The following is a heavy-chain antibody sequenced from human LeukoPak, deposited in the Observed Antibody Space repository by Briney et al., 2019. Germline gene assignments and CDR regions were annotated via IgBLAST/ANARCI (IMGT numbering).Heavy chain of an antibody. CDR1: GFTFSSYA. Sequence: GGSLRLSCAASGFTFSSYAMSWVRQAPGKGLEWVSAISGSGGSTYYADSVKGRFTISRDNSKNTLYLQMNSLRAEDTAVYYCAKDLRYDFWSGYPPPSKYYYYGMDVWGQGTTVTVSS. D-gene: IGHD3-3*01. V-gene: IGHV3-23*01. CDR3: AKDLRYDFWSGYPPPSKYYYYGMDV. J-gene: IGHJ6*02. CDR2: ISGSGGST.